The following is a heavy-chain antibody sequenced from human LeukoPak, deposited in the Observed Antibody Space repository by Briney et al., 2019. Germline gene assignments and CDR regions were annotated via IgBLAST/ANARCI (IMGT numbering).Heavy chain of an antibody. D-gene: IGHD3-22*01. CDR1: GGSISPYF. CDR3: ARSSEGRYYYDSSGYSYYYYYMDV. V-gene: IGHV4-59*01. J-gene: IGHJ6*03. Sequence: SETLSLTCSVSGGSISPYFWSWIRQPPGKGLEWIGNIYYSGSTNYNPSLTSRVSMSVDLSKNQFSLKLTSVTAADTAVYYCARSSEGRYYYDSSGYSYYYYYMDVWGKGTTVTISS. CDR2: IYYSGST.